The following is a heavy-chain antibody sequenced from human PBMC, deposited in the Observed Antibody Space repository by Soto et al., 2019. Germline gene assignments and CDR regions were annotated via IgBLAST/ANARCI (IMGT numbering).Heavy chain of an antibody. CDR3: ACTLYSSSWLGTVGYYYGMGV. Sequence: GESLKISCKGSGYSFTSYWISWVRQMPGKGLEWMGRIDPSDSYTNYSPSFQGHVTISADKSISTAYLQWSSLKASDTAMYYCACTLYSSSWLGTVGYYYGMGVWGQGTTVTVSS. J-gene: IGHJ6*02. CDR2: IDPSDSYT. CDR1: GYSFTSYW. D-gene: IGHD6-13*01. V-gene: IGHV5-10-1*01.